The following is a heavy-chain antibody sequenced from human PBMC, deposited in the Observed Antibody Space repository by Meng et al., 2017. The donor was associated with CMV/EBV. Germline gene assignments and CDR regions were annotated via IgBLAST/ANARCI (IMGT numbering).Heavy chain of an antibody. D-gene: IGHD3-10*01. V-gene: IGHV4-34*01. CDR1: GGSFSGYY. J-gene: IGHJ4*02. Sequence: QLQLQPCGAGLLKPSETLSLTCASYGGSFSGYYWSWIRQPPGKGLEWIGEINHSGSTNYNPSLKSRVTIPVDTSKNQFSLKLSSVTAADTAVYYCARESMVRGEDWGQGTLVTVSS. CDR3: ARESMVRGED. CDR2: INHSGST.